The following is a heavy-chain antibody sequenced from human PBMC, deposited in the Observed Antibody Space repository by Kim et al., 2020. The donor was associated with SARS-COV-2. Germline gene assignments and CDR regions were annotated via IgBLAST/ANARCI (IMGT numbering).Heavy chain of an antibody. Sequence: STYCADSVKGRFTISRDNYKNTLYLQMNSLRAEDTDVYYCARLEVGALDYWGQGTLVTVSS. CDR2: ST. D-gene: IGHD1-26*01. J-gene: IGHJ4*02. CDR3: ARLEVGALDY. V-gene: IGHV3-53*01.